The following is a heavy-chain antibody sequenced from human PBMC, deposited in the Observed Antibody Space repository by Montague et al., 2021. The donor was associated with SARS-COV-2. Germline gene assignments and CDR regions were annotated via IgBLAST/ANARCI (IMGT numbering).Heavy chain of an antibody. CDR1: GVSVKNYY. Sequence: SETLSLTCTVSGVSVKNYYWSWIRQPPGKGLGWIGHVYNSGRTKYNPSLKSPVSISVDASKNQFSLRLTSVTSADAAVYYCARHHISAWYGYSCFDRWGRGTLVTVSS. J-gene: IGHJ5*01. V-gene: IGHV4-59*02. CDR3: ARHHISAWYGYSCFDR. CDR2: VYNSGRT. D-gene: IGHD6-13*01.